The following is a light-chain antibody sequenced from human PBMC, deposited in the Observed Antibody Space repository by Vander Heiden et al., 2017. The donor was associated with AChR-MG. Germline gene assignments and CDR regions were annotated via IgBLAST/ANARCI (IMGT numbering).Light chain of an antibody. CDR2: EDV. V-gene: IGLV6-57*03. Sequence: LLTQPHSVSGFPGQTVAISCSRGSGSIATRYVQWYQQRPGRGPTTVIYEDVKRPSGVSDRFSGAIDRSSNSASLTISGLQPEDEDDYFWQSYVNNTWVFGGGTKLTVL. CDR3: QSYVNNTWV. J-gene: IGLJ3*02. CDR1: SGSIATRY.